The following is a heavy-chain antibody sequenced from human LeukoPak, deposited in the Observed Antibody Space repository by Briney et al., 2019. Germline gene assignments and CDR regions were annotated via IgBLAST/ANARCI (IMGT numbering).Heavy chain of an antibody. CDR1: GYSFTSYW. J-gene: IGHJ3*02. D-gene: IGHD3-9*01. CDR3: ARTQKGLGYYDILTGYYDAFDI. V-gene: IGHV5-51*01. Sequence: GESLRISCKGSGYSFTSYWIGWVRQMPGKGLEWMGIIYPGDSDTRCSPSFQGQVTISADKSISTAYLQWSSLKASDTAMYYCARTQKGLGYYDILTGYYDAFDIWGQGTMVTVSS. CDR2: IYPGDSDT.